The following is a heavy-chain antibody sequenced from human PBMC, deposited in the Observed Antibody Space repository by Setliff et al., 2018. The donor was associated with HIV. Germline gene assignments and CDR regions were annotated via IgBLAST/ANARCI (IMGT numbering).Heavy chain of an antibody. J-gene: IGHJ4*02. CDR3: ARDSEHPTGYFDS. CDR2: IYSGGSS. Sequence: SETLSLTCTVSDDSITTHYRSWIRQPPGKGLEWIGYIYSGGSSNYNPSLKSRSSVSMGMSRKQFSLKLTSVTAADTAIYYCARDSEHPTGYFDSWGRGIRGTVPQ. CDR1: DDSITTHY. V-gene: IGHV4-59*11. D-gene: IGHD1-1*01.